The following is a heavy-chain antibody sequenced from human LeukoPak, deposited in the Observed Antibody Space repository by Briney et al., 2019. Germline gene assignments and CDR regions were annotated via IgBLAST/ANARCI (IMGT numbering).Heavy chain of an antibody. CDR2: INHSGST. J-gene: IGHJ4*02. D-gene: IGHD6-19*01. Sequence: SETLSLTCTVYGGSFSGYYCSWIRQPPGKGLEWIGEINHSGSTNYHPSLKSRVTISVDTSKNQFSLKLSSVTAADTAVYYCARGRSTARWLGSYFDYWGQGTLVTVSS. V-gene: IGHV4-34*01. CDR3: ARGRSTARWLGSYFDY. CDR1: GGSFSGYY.